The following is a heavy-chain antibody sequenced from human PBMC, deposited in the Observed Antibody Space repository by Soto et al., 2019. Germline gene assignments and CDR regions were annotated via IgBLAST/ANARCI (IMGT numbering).Heavy chain of an antibody. Sequence: SETLSLTCTVSGHSIKSITNYGSWLRQPPVKGLDWIGYIYYSGSTYYNPSLKSRVTISVDTSKNQFSLKLSSVTAADADVYYCARACNLSYRPSPPGGMDVWGQGTTVTVSS. CDR1: GHSIKSITNY. V-gene: IGHV4-30-4*01. J-gene: IGHJ6*02. CDR3: ARACNLSYRPSPPGGMDV. CDR2: IYYSGST. D-gene: IGHD3-10*01.